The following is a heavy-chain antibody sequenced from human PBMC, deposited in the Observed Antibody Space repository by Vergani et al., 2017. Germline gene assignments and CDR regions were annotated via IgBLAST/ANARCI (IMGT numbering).Heavy chain of an antibody. CDR2: IKQDGSEK. CDR1: GFTFSSYW. Sequence: EVQLVESGGGLVKPGGSLRLSCAASGFTFSSYWMSWVRQAPGKGLEWVANIKQDGSEKYYVDSVKGPFTISRDNAKNSLYLQMNSLRAEDTAVYYCAKGLGLFIVVVYDRPNPFDYWGQGTLVTVSS. J-gene: IGHJ4*02. CDR3: AKGLGLFIVVVYDRPNPFDY. V-gene: IGHV3-7*03. D-gene: IGHD2-15*01.